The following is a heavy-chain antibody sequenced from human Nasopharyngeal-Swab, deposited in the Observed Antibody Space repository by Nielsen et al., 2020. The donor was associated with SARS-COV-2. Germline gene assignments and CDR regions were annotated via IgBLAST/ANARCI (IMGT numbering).Heavy chain of an antibody. D-gene: IGHD3-22*01. J-gene: IGHJ3*02. CDR1: GFTFSSYG. CDR3: AKDYYDSSGYLDAFGI. V-gene: IGHV3-30*18. CDR2: ISYNGSNK. Sequence: GGSLRLSCAASGFTFSSYGMHWVRQAPGKGLEWVAVISYNGSNKYYADSVKGRFTISRDNSKNTLYLQMNSLRAEDTAVYYCAKDYYDSSGYLDAFGIWGQGTMVTVSS.